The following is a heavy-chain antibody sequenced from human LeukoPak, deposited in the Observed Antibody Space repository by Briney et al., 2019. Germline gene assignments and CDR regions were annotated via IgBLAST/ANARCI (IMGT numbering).Heavy chain of an antibody. V-gene: IGHV5-51*01. CDR3: ARTCRDGYNYDAFDI. CDR1: GYSFTNYW. J-gene: IGHJ3*02. CDR2: IYPGDSDT. Sequence: TRGESLKISCRASGYSFTNYWIGWVRQMPGKGLEWMGIIYPGDSDTRYSPSFQGQVTISADKSISTAYLQWSSLKASDTAMYYCARTCRDGYNYDAFDIWGQGTMVTVSS. D-gene: IGHD5-24*01.